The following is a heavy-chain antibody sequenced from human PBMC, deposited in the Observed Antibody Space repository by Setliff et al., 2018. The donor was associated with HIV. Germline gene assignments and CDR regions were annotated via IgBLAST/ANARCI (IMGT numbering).Heavy chain of an antibody. Sequence: PSETLSLTCYVTDDPISSYYWSWVRQPAGKGLEWIGRLYVSGDTNYNPSLKSRVTMSLDTSKKHFSLNLKSVTAADTAVYYCALTGHRLLRGYMDVCGKGTTVTVSS. D-gene: IGHD2-15*01. CDR3: ALTGHRLLRGYMDV. J-gene: IGHJ6*03. CDR2: LYVSGDT. V-gene: IGHV4-4*07. CDR1: DDPISSYY.